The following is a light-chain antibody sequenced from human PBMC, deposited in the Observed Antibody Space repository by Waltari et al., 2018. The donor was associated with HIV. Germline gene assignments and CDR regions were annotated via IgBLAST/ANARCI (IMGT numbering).Light chain of an antibody. CDR1: SSAVGGYDY. Sequence: QSALTQPPSASGSPGQSVTISCTGTSSAVGGYDYVSWYQHNPGKAPKLMIYEVNKRPSGVPDRFSGSKSGNTASLTVSGLQTDDEANYYCSSYAGSSNVFFGGGTKLTVL. V-gene: IGLV2-8*01. CDR3: SSYAGSSNVF. J-gene: IGLJ2*01. CDR2: EVN.